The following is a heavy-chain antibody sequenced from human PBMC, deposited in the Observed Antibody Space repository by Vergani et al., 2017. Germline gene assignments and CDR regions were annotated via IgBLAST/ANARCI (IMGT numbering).Heavy chain of an antibody. CDR3: ARDRGSKAQLWPTEGWFDP. CDR1: GYTFTSYD. V-gene: IGHV1-8*01. J-gene: IGHJ5*02. CDR2: MNPNSGNT. D-gene: IGHD5-18*01. Sequence: QVQLVQSGAEVKKPGASVKVSCKASGYTFTSYDINWVRQATGQGLEWMGWMNPNSGNTGYAQKFQGRVTMTTDTSTSTAYMELRSLRSDDTAVYYCARDRGSKAQLWPTEGWFDPWGQGTLVTVSS.